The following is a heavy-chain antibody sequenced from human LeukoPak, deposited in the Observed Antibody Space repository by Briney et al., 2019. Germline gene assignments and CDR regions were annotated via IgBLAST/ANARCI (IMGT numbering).Heavy chain of an antibody. V-gene: IGHV1-18*01. CDR2: ISAYNGNT. D-gene: IGHD3-22*01. CDR1: GYTFTSYG. Sequence: ASVKVSCKASGYTFTSYGISWVRQAPGQGLEWMGWISAYNGNTNYAQKLQGRVTMTTDTSTSTAYMELRSLRSDDTAVYYCARVTGSYYDSSGPPGDWDQGTMVTVSS. CDR3: ARVTGSYYDSSGPPGD. J-gene: IGHJ3*01.